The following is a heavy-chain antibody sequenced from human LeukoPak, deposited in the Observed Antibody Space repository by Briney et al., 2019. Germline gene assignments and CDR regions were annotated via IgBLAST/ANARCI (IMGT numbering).Heavy chain of an antibody. V-gene: IGHV4-39*01. CDR1: GGSISSSSYY. CDR2: IYYSGST. D-gene: IGHD6-19*01. J-gene: IGHJ6*03. Sequence: SETLSLTCTVSGGSISSSSYYWGWIRQPPGKGLEWIGSIYYSGSTYYNPSLKSRVTISVDTSKNRFSLKLSSVTAADTAVYYCARRGGGGWYGPYYYYYYMDVWGKGTTVTVSS. CDR3: ARRGGGGWYGPYYYYYYMDV.